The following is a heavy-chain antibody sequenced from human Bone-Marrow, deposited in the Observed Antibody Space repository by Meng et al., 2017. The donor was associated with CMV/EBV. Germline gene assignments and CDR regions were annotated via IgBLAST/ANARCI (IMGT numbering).Heavy chain of an antibody. V-gene: IGHV3-7*01. D-gene: IGHD6-13*01. CDR3: ARGDYWAAAGTRSDY. CDR2: IKHDGSER. CDR1: GFTFRSYS. J-gene: IGHJ4*02. Sequence: GESLKISCAASGFTFRSYSMNWVRQAPGKGLEWVANIKHDGSERYYVDSVKGRFTISRDNAKNSLYLQMNSLRAEDTAAYFCARGDYWAAAGTRSDYWGQGSLVTVSS.